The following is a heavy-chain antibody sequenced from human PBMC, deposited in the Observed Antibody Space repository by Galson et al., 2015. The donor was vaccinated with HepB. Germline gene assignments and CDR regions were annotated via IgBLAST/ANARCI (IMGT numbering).Heavy chain of an antibody. V-gene: IGHV3-30*18. D-gene: IGHD5-18*01. Sequence: SLRLSCAASGFTFSSYGMHWVRQAPGKGLEWVAVISYDGSNKYYADSVKGRFTISRDNSKNTLYLQMNSLRAEDTAVYYCAKDPGVETAMVSEWDNWFDPWGQGTLVTVSS. CDR3: AKDPGVETAMVSEWDNWFDP. CDR1: GFTFSSYG. J-gene: IGHJ5*02. CDR2: ISYDGSNK.